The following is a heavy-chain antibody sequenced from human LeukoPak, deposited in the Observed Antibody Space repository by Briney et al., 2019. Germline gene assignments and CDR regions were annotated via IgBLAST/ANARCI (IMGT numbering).Heavy chain of an antibody. J-gene: IGHJ5*02. D-gene: IGHD2-2*01. Sequence: GGSLRLSCTASGFTFGDYAMSWVRQAPGKGLEWVGFITSKAYGGTPQYAASVKGRFTILRDDSKSIAYLQMNSLKTEDTAVYYCTRSTCSSTSCFDEAWGQGTLVTVSS. CDR1: GFTFGDYA. CDR3: TRSTCSSTSCFDEA. CDR2: ITSKAYGGTP. V-gene: IGHV3-49*04.